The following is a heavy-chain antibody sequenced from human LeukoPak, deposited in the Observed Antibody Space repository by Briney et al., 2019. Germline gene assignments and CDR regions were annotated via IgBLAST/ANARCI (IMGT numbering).Heavy chain of an antibody. CDR2: ISYDGSNK. CDR1: GFTFSKYA. D-gene: IGHD6-19*01. J-gene: IGHJ3*02. V-gene: IGHV3-30-3*01. Sequence: GGSLRLSCAASGFTFSKYAMHWVRQAPGKGLEWVAVISYDGSNKYYADSLKGRFTISRDNSKNTLYLQMNSLRPEDTSMYYCARVEQWLVLGALDMWGQGTMVTVSS. CDR3: ARVEQWLVLGALDM.